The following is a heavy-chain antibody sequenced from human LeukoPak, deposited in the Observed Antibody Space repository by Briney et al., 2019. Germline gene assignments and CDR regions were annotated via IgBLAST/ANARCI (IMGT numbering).Heavy chain of an antibody. D-gene: IGHD3-10*01. CDR1: GGSISSGSYY. J-gene: IGHJ3*02. Sequence: SQTLSLTCTVSGGSISSGSYYWSWIRQPAGKGLEWIGRIYTSGSTNYNPSLKSRVTISVDTSKNQFSLKLSSVTAADTAVYYCASSVSYYYGSGDDAFDIWGQGTMVTVSS. CDR2: IYTSGST. CDR3: ASSVSYYYGSGDDAFDI. V-gene: IGHV4-61*02.